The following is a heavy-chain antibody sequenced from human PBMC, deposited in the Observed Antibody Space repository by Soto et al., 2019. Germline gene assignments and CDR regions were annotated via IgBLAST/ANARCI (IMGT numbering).Heavy chain of an antibody. J-gene: IGHJ5*01. D-gene: IGHD3-3*02. CDR2: TYYRSKWYN. Sequence: SQTLSLTCAISGDSVSSNSAAWNWIRQSPSRGLEWLGRTYYRSKWYNDYAVSVKSRITINPDTSKNQFSLQLNSVTPEDTAVYYCARALAFGHIPWYNWFDPWGQGTLVTVSS. V-gene: IGHV6-1*01. CDR3: ARALAFGHIPWYNWFDP. CDR1: GDSVSSNSAA.